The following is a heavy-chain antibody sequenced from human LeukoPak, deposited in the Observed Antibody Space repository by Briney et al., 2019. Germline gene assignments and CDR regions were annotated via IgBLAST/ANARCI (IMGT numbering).Heavy chain of an antibody. CDR1: GFTFSSYA. J-gene: IGHJ4*02. CDR2: ISGSGGST. CDR3: AKDRPCSSTSCYDLDY. D-gene: IGHD2-2*01. V-gene: IGHV3-23*01. Sequence: GGSLRLSCAASGFTFSSYAMSWVRQAPGKGLEWVSAISGSGGSTYYADSVKGRFTISRDNSKNTLYLQMNSLRAEDTAVYYCAKDRPCSSTSCYDLDYWGQGTLATVSS.